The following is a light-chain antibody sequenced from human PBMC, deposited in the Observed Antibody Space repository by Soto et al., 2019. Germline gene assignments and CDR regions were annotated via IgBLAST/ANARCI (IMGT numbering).Light chain of an antibody. CDR3: QQSGSSPIT. V-gene: IGKV3-20*01. CDR2: GAS. CDR1: ESVPRSY. Sequence: IVLTQSPGTLSLSPGERATLSCRASESVPRSYLAWYQQKPGQTPRLLIYGASNRATGIPDRFSGSGSGTDFTLTISRLEPEDFAVYYCQQSGSSPITFGQGTRLEIK. J-gene: IGKJ5*01.